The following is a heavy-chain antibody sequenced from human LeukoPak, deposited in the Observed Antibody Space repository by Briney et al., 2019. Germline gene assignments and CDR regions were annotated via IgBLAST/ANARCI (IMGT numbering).Heavy chain of an antibody. CDR3: ARGSDTLDV. CDR2: IGTAGDT. V-gene: IGHV3-13*01. CDR1: GFTFSSYD. J-gene: IGHJ6*02. Sequence: GGSLRLSCAASGFTFSSYDMHWVRHATGKGLEWVSAIGTAGDTYYPGSVKGRFTISRENAKNSLYLQMNSLRAEDTAVYYCARGSDTLDVWGQGATVTVPS.